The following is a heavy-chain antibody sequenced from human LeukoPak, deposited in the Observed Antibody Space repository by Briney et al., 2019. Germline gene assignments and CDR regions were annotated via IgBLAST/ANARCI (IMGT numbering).Heavy chain of an antibody. Sequence: GGSLRLSCAASGFTVSSNYMSWVRQAPGKGLEWVSVIYSGGSTYYADSVKGRFTISRDNSKNTLYLQMNSLRAEDTAVYYCARDQRVWFGELPNYYYYYMDVWGKGTTVTVSS. V-gene: IGHV3-53*01. CDR3: ARDQRVWFGELPNYYYYYMDV. J-gene: IGHJ6*03. CDR2: IYSGGST. D-gene: IGHD3-10*01. CDR1: GFTVSSNY.